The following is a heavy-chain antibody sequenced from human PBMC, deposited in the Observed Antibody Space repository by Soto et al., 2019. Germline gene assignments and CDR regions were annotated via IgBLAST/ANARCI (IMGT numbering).Heavy chain of an antibody. V-gene: IGHV3-23*01. Sequence: EEQLLESGGGLIQPGGSLRLACAASGFTFSSYAMTWVRQAPGKGLEWVSSISFSDGGTYYPDSVKGRLTISRDNSKNTLFLQMNSLRVDDTAVYYCVKDDRILGRRYFDLWGRGTLVTVSS. D-gene: IGHD2-15*01. CDR3: VKDDRILGRRYFDL. CDR1: GFTFSSYA. CDR2: ISFSDGGT. J-gene: IGHJ2*01.